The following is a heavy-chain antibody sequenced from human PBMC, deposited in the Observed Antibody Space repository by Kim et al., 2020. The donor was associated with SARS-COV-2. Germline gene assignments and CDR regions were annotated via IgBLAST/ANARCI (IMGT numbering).Heavy chain of an antibody. CDR1: GFTFSSYD. V-gene: IGHV3-13*01. CDR3: ARNYGSGSYYKNYYYYGMDV. J-gene: IGHJ6*02. CDR2: IGTAGDT. D-gene: IGHD3-10*01. Sequence: GGSLRLSCAASGFTFSSYDMHWVRQATGKGLEWVSAIGTAGDTYYPGSVKGRFTISRENAKNSLYLQMNSLRAGDTAVYYCARNYGSGSYYKNYYYYGMDVWCQGTTVTVSS.